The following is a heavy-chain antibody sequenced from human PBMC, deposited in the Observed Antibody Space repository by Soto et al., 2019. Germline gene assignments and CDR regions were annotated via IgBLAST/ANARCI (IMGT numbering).Heavy chain of an antibody. CDR2: IYYSGST. CDR1: GGSVSSGSYY. J-gene: IGHJ4*02. V-gene: IGHV4-61*01. CDR3: ARSEMMWIDY. D-gene: IGHD3-3*01. Sequence: QVQLQESGPGLVKPSETLSLTCTVSGGSVSSGSYYWSWIRQPPGKGLEWIGYIYYSGSTNYNPALXTXVXIXXDTSKNQFSLQLSSVTAADTAVYYCARSEMMWIDYWGQGTLVTVSS.